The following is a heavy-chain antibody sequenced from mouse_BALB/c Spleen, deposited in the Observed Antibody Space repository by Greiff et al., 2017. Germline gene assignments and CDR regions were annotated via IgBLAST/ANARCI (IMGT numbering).Heavy chain of an antibody. V-gene: IGHV7-3*02. D-gene: IGHD4-1*01. CDR2: IRNKANGYTT. CDR3: ARALTGPYYFDY. Sequence: DVKLVESGGGLVQPGGSLRLSCATSGFTFTDYYMSWVRQPPGKALEWLGFIRNKANGYTTEYSASVKGRFTISRDNSQSILYLQMNTLRAEDSATYYCARALTGPYYFDYWGQGTTLTVSS. J-gene: IGHJ2*01. CDR1: GFTFTDYY.